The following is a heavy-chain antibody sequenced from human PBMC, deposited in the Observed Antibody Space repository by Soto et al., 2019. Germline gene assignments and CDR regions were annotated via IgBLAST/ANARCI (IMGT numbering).Heavy chain of an antibody. V-gene: IGHV1-18*01. CDR2: ISAYNVNT. Sequence: ASVKLSCKSSGYTFTSYGITCVRNAPGQGLQWMGWISAYNVNTNYAQKLQGRFTRTTDTSTSTAYMERTSPRTYDTAVYYCWIQLWLGDYWGQGTLVTVSS. D-gene: IGHD5-18*01. CDR3: WIQLWLGDY. CDR1: GYTFTSYG. J-gene: IGHJ4*02.